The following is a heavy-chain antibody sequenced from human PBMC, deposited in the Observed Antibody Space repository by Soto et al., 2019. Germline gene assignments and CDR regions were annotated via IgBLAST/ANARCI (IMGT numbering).Heavy chain of an antibody. CDR1: GFTFSSYG. Sequence: EVQLVEFGGGLEQPGGSLRLSCAASGFTFSSYGMNWVRQAPGKGLEWVSYISSSSTTIYYADSVKGRFTIFRDNAKNSLYLQLNSLRDEDTAVYYCARSPYYYDSSNYYGYWGQGTLVTVSS. V-gene: IGHV3-48*02. J-gene: IGHJ4*02. D-gene: IGHD3-22*01. CDR3: ARSPYYYDSSNYYGY. CDR2: ISSSSTTI.